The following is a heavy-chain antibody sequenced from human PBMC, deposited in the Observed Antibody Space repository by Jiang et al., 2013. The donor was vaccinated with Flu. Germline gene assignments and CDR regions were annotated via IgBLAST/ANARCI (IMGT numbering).Heavy chain of an antibody. V-gene: IGHV6-1*01. Sequence: SQTLSLTCAISGDSVSSNSAAWNWIRQSPSRGLEWLGRTYYRSKWYNDYAVSAKSRITINPDTSKNQFSLQLNSVTPEDTAVYYCARVVAARRTAYYYYGMDVWGQGTTVTVSS. J-gene: IGHJ6*02. CDR2: TYYRSKWYN. CDR1: GDSVSSNSAA. D-gene: IGHD6-6*01. CDR3: ARVVAARRTAYYYYGMDV.